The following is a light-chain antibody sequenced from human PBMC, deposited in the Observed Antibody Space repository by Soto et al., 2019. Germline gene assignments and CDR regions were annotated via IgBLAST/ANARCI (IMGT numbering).Light chain of an antibody. CDR2: AVT. CDR1: SSDVGGYNY. Sequence: QSALTQARSVSGSPGQSVTISCTGTSSDVGGYNYVSWYQQYPGKAPKVMIYAVTKRPSGVPDRISGSKSGNTASLTISGLQAEDEADYYCCSYAGSYTHYVFGTGTKVTVL. CDR3: CSYAGSYTHYV. V-gene: IGLV2-11*01. J-gene: IGLJ1*01.